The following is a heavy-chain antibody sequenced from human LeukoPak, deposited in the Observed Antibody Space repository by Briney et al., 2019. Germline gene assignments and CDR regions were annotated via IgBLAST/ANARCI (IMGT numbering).Heavy chain of an antibody. Sequence: GGALSLSRAASLLTLNIHAMHGVGQARAKGLGWVAVISYDEANTIYTDSVKGRFTISRDNSKNTLSLQMNSLRAEDTAVYYCASDFDGLFRGGFQHWGQGTLVTVSS. J-gene: IGHJ1*01. CDR2: ISYDEANT. V-gene: IGHV3-30-3*01. CDR1: LLTLNIHA. CDR3: ASDFDGLFRGGFQH. D-gene: IGHD3-9*01.